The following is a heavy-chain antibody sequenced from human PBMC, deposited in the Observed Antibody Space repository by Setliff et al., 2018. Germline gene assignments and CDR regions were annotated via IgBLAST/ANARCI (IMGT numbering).Heavy chain of an antibody. J-gene: IGHJ6*02. CDR2: IIPIFGTA. V-gene: IGHV1-69*13. CDR3: ARVGSSSWLHPDVYYYYGMDV. Sequence: SVKVSCKASGGTFSSYAISWVRQAPGQGLEWMGGIIPIFGTANYAQKFQGRVTITADESTSTAYMELSSLRSEDTAVYYCARVGSSSWLHPDVYYYYGMDVWGQGTTGTVS. D-gene: IGHD6-13*01. CDR1: GGTFSSYA.